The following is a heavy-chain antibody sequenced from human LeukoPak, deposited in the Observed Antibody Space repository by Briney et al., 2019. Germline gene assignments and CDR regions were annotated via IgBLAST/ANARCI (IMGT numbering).Heavy chain of an antibody. CDR3: ARDTVGGSGSYSLDY. D-gene: IGHD3-10*01. J-gene: IGHJ4*02. Sequence: ASVKVSCKASGGTFSSYAISWVRQALGQGLEWMGGIIPIFGTANYAQKFQGRVTITRDTSASTAYMELSSLRSEDTAVYYCARDTVGGSGSYSLDYWGQGTLVTVSS. V-gene: IGHV1-69*05. CDR1: GGTFSSYA. CDR2: IIPIFGTA.